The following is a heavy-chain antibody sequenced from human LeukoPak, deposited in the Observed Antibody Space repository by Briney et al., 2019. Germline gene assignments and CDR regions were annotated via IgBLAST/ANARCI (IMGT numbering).Heavy chain of an antibody. J-gene: IGHJ4*02. D-gene: IGHD1-26*01. CDR3: ANDRGAATFSIDY. Sequence: HAGGSLRLSCAASGFTFSSYAMSWVRQAPGKGLEWVSAISGSGGSTYYADSVKGRFTISRDNSKNTLYLQMNSLRAEDTAVYYCANDRGAATFSIDYWGQGTLVTVSS. CDR2: ISGSGGST. CDR1: GFTFSSYA. V-gene: IGHV3-23*01.